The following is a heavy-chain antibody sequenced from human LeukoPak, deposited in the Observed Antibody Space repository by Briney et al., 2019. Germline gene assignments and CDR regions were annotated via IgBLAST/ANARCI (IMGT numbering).Heavy chain of an antibody. Sequence: ASVKVSCKISGYNFTDFSIHWVRQAPGQGLEWMGCFDPEDDERVYAQRFQGRLTMTEDTATGTAYMELTNLGFEDTAMYYCATEHVHTTLIGDPIKWGQGTLVTVSS. J-gene: IGHJ1*01. D-gene: IGHD3-9*01. CDR1: GYNFTDFS. CDR2: FDPEDDER. V-gene: IGHV1-24*01. CDR3: ATEHVHTTLIGDPIK.